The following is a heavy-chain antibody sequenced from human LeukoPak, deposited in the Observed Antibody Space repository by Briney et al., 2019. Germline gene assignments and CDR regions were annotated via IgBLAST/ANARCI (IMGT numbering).Heavy chain of an antibody. CDR1: GFTFSSYS. CDR3: ARCRSTSCYGNTFDI. D-gene: IGHD2-2*01. V-gene: IGHV3-21*01. CDR2: ISSSSSYI. Sequence: GGSLRLSCAASGFTFSSYSMNWVRQAPGKGLEWVSSISSSSSYIYYADSVKGRFTISRDNAKNSLYLQMNSLKTEDTAVYYCARCRSTSCYGNTFDIWGQGTMVTVSS. J-gene: IGHJ3*02.